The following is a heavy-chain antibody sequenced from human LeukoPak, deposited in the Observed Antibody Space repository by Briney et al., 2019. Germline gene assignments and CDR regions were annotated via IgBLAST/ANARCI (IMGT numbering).Heavy chain of an antibody. D-gene: IGHD6-19*01. Sequence: GGSPRLSCAASGFAFTTYTMSWVRQAPGKGLEWVSAISGSGGSTYYADSVKGRFTISRDNSQNTLYLQMNSLRAEDTAVYYCANPDLYSSGWYGDYWGQGTLVTVSS. CDR3: ANPDLYSSGWYGDY. J-gene: IGHJ4*02. CDR2: ISGSGGST. CDR1: GFAFTTYT. V-gene: IGHV3-23*01.